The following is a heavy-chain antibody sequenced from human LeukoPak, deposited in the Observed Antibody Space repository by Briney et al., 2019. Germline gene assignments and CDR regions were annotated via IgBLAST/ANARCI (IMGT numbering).Heavy chain of an antibody. CDR2: ISWNSGSI. D-gene: IGHD1-26*01. J-gene: IGHJ4*02. CDR3: AKGIGSYYDYFDY. Sequence: GRSLRLSCAASGFTFDDYAMHWVRQAPGKGLEWVSGISWNSGSIGYADSVKGRFTISRDNAKNSLCLQMNSLRAEDTALYYCAKGIGSYYDYFDYWGQGTLVTVSS. CDR1: GFTFDDYA. V-gene: IGHV3-9*01.